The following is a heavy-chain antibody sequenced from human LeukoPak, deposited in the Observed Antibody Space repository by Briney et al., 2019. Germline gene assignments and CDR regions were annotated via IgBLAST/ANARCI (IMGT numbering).Heavy chain of an antibody. V-gene: IGHV3-30*18. CDR3: AKEGRSGWYSGY. Sequence: GGSLRLSCAASGFTFSSYGMHWVRQAPGKGLEWVAVISYDGSNKYYADSVKGRFTISRDNSKNALYLQMNSLRAEDTAVYYCAKEGRSGWYSGYWGQGTLVTVSS. CDR1: GFTFSSYG. J-gene: IGHJ4*02. CDR2: ISYDGSNK. D-gene: IGHD6-19*01.